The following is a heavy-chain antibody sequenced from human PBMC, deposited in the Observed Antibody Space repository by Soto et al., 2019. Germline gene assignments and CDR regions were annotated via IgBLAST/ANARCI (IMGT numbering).Heavy chain of an antibody. CDR1: GGSISNYY. CDR3: ASGGNWFDP. J-gene: IGHJ5*02. D-gene: IGHD3-16*01. CDR2: MYYNGNI. V-gene: IGHV4-59*01. Sequence: SETLSLTCNVSGGSISNYYWTWVRQSPEKGLEWTGYMYYNGNINYNPSLKSRVTISIDTSKNQFSLTLKSVTAADTAVYYCASGGNWFDPWGQGVLVTVS.